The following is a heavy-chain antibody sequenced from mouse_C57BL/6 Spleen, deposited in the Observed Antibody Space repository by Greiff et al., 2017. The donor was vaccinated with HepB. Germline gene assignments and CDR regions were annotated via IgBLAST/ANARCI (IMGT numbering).Heavy chain of an antibody. CDR1: GYTLTDYN. V-gene: IGHV1-18*01. CDR2: INPNNGGT. Sequence: EVQLQQSGPELVKPGASVKIPCKASGYTLTDYNMDWVKQSHGKSLEWIGDINPNNGGTIYNQKFKGKATLTVDKSSSTAYMELRSLTSEDTAVYYCARRGSYGSSYYAMDYWGQGTSVTVSS. J-gene: IGHJ4*01. CDR3: ARRGSYGSSYYAMDY. D-gene: IGHD1-1*01.